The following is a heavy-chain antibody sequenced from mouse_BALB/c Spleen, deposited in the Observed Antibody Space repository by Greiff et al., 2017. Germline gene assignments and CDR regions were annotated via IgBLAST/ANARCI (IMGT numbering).Heavy chain of an antibody. V-gene: IGHV5-6-3*01. Sequence: EVMLVESGGGLVQPGGSLKLSCAASGFTFSSYGMSWVRQTPDKRLELVATINSNGGSTYYPDSVKGRFTISRDNAKNTLYLQMSSLKSEDTAMYYCARDGNYYGSSFDYWGQGTTLTVSS. CDR3: ARDGNYYGSSFDY. CDR1: GFTFSSYG. D-gene: IGHD1-1*01. J-gene: IGHJ2*01. CDR2: INSNGGST.